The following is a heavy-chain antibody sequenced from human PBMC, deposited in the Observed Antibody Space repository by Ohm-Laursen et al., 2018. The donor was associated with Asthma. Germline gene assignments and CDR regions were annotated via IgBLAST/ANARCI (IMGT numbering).Heavy chain of an antibody. J-gene: IGHJ6*02. V-gene: IGHV4-59*01. CDR3: ARVITMVRGVYYYGMDV. D-gene: IGHD3-10*01. Sequence: TLSLTCTVSGGSISSYYWSWIRQPPGKGLEWIGHIYYSGSTTYNPSLKSRVTISVDTSKNQFSLKLSSVTAADTAVYYCARVITMVRGVYYYGMDVWGQGTTVTVSS. CDR2: IYYSGST. CDR1: GGSISSYY.